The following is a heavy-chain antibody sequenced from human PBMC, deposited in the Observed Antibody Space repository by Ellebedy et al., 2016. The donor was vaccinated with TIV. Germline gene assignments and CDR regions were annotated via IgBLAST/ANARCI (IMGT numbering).Heavy chain of an antibody. Sequence: GGSLRLSCAASGFTFSNVWMNWVRQAPGKGLEWVGRIKSKTDGGAADYAAPVKGRFTISRDDSKNTLYLQMNSLNTEYTAVYFCTTVYRYNYDSVWGQGILVTVSS. D-gene: IGHD5-18*01. V-gene: IGHV3-15*01. CDR1: GFTFSNVW. J-gene: IGHJ4*02. CDR3: TTVYRYNYDSV. CDR2: IKSKTDGGAA.